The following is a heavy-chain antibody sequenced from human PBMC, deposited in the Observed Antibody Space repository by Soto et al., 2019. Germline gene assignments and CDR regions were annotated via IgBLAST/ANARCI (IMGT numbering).Heavy chain of an antibody. Sequence: EVQLLESGGGLVQPGGSLRLSCAASGFTFSSYAMSWVRQAPGKGLEWVSAISGSGGSTYYADSVKGRFTISRDNSKNTLYLQMNSLRAADTAVYYCAKDSIVVVTPFDYWGQGTLVTVSS. CDR3: AKDSIVVVTPFDY. J-gene: IGHJ4*02. CDR2: ISGSGGST. V-gene: IGHV3-23*01. D-gene: IGHD2-21*02. CDR1: GFTFSSYA.